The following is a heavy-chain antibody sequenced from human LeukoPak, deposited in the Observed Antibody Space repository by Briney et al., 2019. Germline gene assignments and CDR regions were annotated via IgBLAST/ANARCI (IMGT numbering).Heavy chain of an antibody. CDR3: STVEHF. CDR2: IDSDGSGT. J-gene: IGHJ4*02. CDR1: GLALSGYW. Sequence: GGSLRLSCSASGLALSGYWMHWVRQIPGKGLVWVSRIDSDGSGTSYADSVKGRFTISRDDVKNMLYLQMNSLRVEDTGLYYCSTVEHFWGQGTLVTVSS. V-gene: IGHV3-74*01. D-gene: IGHD1/OR15-1a*01.